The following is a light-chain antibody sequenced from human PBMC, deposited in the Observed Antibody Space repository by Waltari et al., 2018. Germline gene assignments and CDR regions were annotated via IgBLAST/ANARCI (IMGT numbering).Light chain of an antibody. CDR3: QHYYSSPLT. V-gene: IGKV4-1*01. CDR1: QRVLNSSNNKNY. J-gene: IGKJ4*01. Sequence: DIVMTQSPDSLAVSLGERATINCKSSQRVLNSSNNKNYLAWYQQKPGQPPKLLIYWASTRESGVPDRCSGSGSGTDFTLTISSLQAEDVAVYYCQHYYSSPLTFGGGTK. CDR2: WAS.